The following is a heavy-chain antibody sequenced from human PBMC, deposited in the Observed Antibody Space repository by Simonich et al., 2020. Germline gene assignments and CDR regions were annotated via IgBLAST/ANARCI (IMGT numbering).Heavy chain of an antibody. CDR2: ISAYNGNT. CDR1: GYTFTSYG. CDR3: ARASRGTWWYYYFDY. D-gene: IGHD2-15*01. Sequence: QVQLVQSGAEVKKPGASVKVSCKASGYTFTSYGISWVRQAPGQGLEWMGWISAYNGNTNKAQKLQGRVPMTTDTSTSTAYMELRSLRSDDTAVYYCARASRGTWWYYYFDYWGQGTLVTVSS. J-gene: IGHJ4*02. V-gene: IGHV1-18*01.